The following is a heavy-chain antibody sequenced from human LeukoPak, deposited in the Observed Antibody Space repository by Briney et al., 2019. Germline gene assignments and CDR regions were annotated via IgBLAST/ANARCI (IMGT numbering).Heavy chain of an antibody. CDR2: IYYSGST. J-gene: IGHJ5*02. D-gene: IGHD2-2*01. V-gene: IGHV4-38-2*02. CDR3: ARAAIVVVPAAIDWFDP. CDR1: GYSMSSGYY. Sequence: SETLSLTCTVSGYSMSSGYYWGGIRPPPGKGLEWIGSIYYSGSTYYNQSLKSRVTISVEKSKNQFCLKLSSVTAAHTAVYYCARAAIVVVPAAIDWFDPWGQGTLVTVSS.